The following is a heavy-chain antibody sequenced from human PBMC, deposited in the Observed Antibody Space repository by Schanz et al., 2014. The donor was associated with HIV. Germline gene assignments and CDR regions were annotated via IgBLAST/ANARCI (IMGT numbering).Heavy chain of an antibody. CDR1: GGTLRTYV. CDR2: IIPMSRTT. CDR3: ARKQQLTGEFDS. V-gene: IGHV1-69*01. Sequence: QLLLVQSGTEVKKPGSSVTVSCAASGGTLRTYVVNWVRQAPGQGLEWMGAIIPMSRTTNYAQTFQGRLTITADESSNTAYLELSSLRSEDTAVYYCARKQQLTGEFDSWGQGTLITVSS. J-gene: IGHJ4*02. D-gene: IGHD6-13*01.